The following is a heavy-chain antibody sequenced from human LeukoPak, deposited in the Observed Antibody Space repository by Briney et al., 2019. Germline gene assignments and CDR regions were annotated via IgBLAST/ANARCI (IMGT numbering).Heavy chain of an antibody. D-gene: IGHD1-1*01. V-gene: IGHV4-39*01. CDR3: ARQYERALFDY. CDR2: IYYSGST. Sequence: SETLSLTCTVSGGSISSGGYYWNWIRQHPGKGLEWIGYIYYSGSTYYNPSLKSRVTISVDASKNQFSLKLSSVTAADTAVYYCARQYERALFDYWGQGTLVTVSS. CDR1: GGSISSGGYY. J-gene: IGHJ4*02.